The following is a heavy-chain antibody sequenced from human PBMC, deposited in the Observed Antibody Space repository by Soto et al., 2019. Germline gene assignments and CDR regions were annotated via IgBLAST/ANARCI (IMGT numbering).Heavy chain of an antibody. J-gene: IGHJ4*02. V-gene: IGHV5-51*01. Sequence: GESLKISCNGSGYSFTSYWIGWVRQMPGKGLEWMGIIYPGDSDTRYSPSFQGQVTISADKSISTAYLQWSSLKASDTAMYYCARLAPNYYDSSGRFDYWGQGTMVPVSA. CDR3: ARLAPNYYDSSGRFDY. CDR2: IYPGDSDT. CDR1: GYSFTSYW. D-gene: IGHD3-22*01.